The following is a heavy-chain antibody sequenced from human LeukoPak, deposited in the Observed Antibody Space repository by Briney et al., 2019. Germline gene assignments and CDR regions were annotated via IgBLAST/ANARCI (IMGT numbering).Heavy chain of an antibody. CDR3: AKSITMVRGVHDY. J-gene: IGHJ4*02. Sequence: PSETLSLTCAVYGGSFSGYYWSWIRQPPGKGLEWIGEINHSGSTNYNPSLKSRVTISVDTSKNQSSLKLGSVTAADTAVYYCAKSITMVRGVHDYWGQGTLVTVSS. CDR2: INHSGST. CDR1: GGSFSGYY. D-gene: IGHD3-10*01. V-gene: IGHV4-34*01.